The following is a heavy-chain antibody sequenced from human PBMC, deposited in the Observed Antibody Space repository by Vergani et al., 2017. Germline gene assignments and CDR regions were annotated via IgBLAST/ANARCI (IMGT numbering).Heavy chain of an antibody. CDR3: ARDRSGSQLRYYYYYYGMDV. Sequence: EVQLVESGGGLVQPGGSLRLSCAASGFTFDDYAMHWVRQAPGKGLEWVSGISWNSGSIGYADSVKGRFTISRDNAKNSLYLQMNSLRAEDTAVYYCARDRSGSQLRYYYYYYGMDVWGQGTTVTVSS. J-gene: IGHJ6*02. D-gene: IGHD5-12*01. V-gene: IGHV3-9*01. CDR2: ISWNSGSI. CDR1: GFTFDDYA.